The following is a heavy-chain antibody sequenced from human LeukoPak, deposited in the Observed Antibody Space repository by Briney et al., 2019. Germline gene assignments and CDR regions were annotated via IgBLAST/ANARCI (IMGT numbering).Heavy chain of an antibody. CDR2: INHSGST. CDR1: GGSFSGYY. CDR3: ARGRKDIVVVPAAIFGY. Sequence: SETLSPTCAVYGGSFSGYYWSWIRQPPGKGLEWIGEINHSGSTNYNPSLKSRVTISVDTSKNQFSLKLSSVTAADTAVYYCARGRKDIVVVPAAIFGYWGQGTLVTVSS. D-gene: IGHD2-2*01. V-gene: IGHV4-34*01. J-gene: IGHJ4*02.